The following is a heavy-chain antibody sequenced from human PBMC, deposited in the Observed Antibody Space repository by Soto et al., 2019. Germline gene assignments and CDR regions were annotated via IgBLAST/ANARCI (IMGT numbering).Heavy chain of an antibody. CDR3: ARIVVGATVDL. CDR1: GDSVSTDRYF. V-gene: IGHV4-61*01. Sequence: SETLSLTCSVSGDSVSTDRYFWTWIRQPPGKGPEWIAYISYTGDTNYNPSLKSRVTISIDTSRNQFSLTLTSVTAADTAVYFCARIVVGATVDLWGQGSLVTVS. J-gene: IGHJ5*02. D-gene: IGHD1-26*01. CDR2: ISYTGDT.